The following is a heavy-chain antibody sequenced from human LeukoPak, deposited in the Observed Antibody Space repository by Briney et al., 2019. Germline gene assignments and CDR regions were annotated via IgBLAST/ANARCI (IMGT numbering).Heavy chain of an antibody. Sequence: AGGSLRLSCAASGFTFTTYTMNWVRQTPGKGLEWVSFISSSSSAIYYADSVKGRFTISRDNSKNTLYLQMNSLRAEDTAVYYCARDQLAGYSYGSLGYWGQGTLVTVSS. D-gene: IGHD5-18*01. CDR1: GFTFTTYT. V-gene: IGHV3-48*01. J-gene: IGHJ4*02. CDR2: ISSSSSAI. CDR3: ARDQLAGYSYGSLGY.